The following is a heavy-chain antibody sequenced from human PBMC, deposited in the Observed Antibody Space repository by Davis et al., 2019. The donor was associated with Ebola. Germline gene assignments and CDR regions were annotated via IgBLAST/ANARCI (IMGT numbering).Heavy chain of an antibody. CDR1: GYSFTDDG. J-gene: IGHJ5*02. CDR2: ISTYNGNT. D-gene: IGHD6-13*01. Sequence: ASVKVSCKASGYSFTDDGISWVRQAPGQGLEWMGWISTYNGNTNYAQKFQGRVTMTRNTSISTAYMELSSLRSEDTAVYYCARGLVAAAGGGWFDPWGQGTLVTVSS. CDR3: ARGLVAAAGGGWFDP. V-gene: IGHV1-18*01.